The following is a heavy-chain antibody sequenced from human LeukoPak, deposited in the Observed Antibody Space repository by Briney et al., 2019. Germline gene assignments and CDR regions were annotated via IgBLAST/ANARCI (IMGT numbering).Heavy chain of an antibody. V-gene: IGHV4-39*07. Sequence: SETLSLTCSVSGGSISLSYYYWGWIRQPPGKALEWIGSVYYSGTTSYNPSLKSRVTISVDMSKNHFSLRLSSVTAADTAMYYCARGTLYSGWSYYFDYWGQGSLVTVSS. CDR1: GGSISLSYYY. CDR2: VYYSGTT. CDR3: ARGTLYSGWSYYFDY. J-gene: IGHJ4*02. D-gene: IGHD6-19*01.